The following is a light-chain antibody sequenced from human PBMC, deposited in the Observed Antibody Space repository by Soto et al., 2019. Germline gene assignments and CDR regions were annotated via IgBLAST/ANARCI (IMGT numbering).Light chain of an antibody. V-gene: IGKV1-5*01. CDR1: QSISSW. Sequence: DIPMTQSPSTLSASVGDRVTITCRASQSISSWLAWYQQKPGKAPKLLIYDASSLESGVPSRFSGSGSGTEFTLTISSLQPDDFATYYRQQYNSYSTFGQGTKVEIK. CDR2: DAS. J-gene: IGKJ1*01. CDR3: QQYNSYST.